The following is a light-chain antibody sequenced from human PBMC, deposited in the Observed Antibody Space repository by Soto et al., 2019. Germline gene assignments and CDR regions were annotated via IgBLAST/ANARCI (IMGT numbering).Light chain of an antibody. Sequence: DIQMTQSPYTLSASVGDRVTITCRASQGISTWLAWYQQKPGTAPKLLIYDASSLESGVPSRFSGSGSGTEFTLTISSLQPEDSAIYYCQQADTFPITFGQGTRLEI. J-gene: IGKJ5*01. CDR1: QGISTW. CDR3: QQADTFPIT. V-gene: IGKV1-5*01. CDR2: DAS.